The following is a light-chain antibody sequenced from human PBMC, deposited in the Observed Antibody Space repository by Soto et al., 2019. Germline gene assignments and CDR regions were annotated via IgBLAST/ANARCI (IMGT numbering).Light chain of an antibody. CDR2: STN. CDR1: SSNIGSNS. J-gene: IGLJ2*01. Sequence: QSVLTQPPSASGTPGQRVTISCSGSSSNIGSNSVNWYQQVPGTAPKLLIYSTNQRPSGVPDRFSGPKSDTSASLAISGLQSEDEADYYCAAWDDSLNGEVVFGGGTKLTVL. V-gene: IGLV1-44*01. CDR3: AAWDDSLNGEVV.